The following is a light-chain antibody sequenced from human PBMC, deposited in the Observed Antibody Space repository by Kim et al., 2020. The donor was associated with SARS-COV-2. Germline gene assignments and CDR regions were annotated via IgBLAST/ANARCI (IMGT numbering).Light chain of an antibody. V-gene: IGKV1-33*01. Sequence: DNQITQSPSSLSASVGDRVTTTCQTSQGIKHYLNCYQQKPGKAPNLLIYDVSNLQEGDPSRFSGSGTGTYFTFTITSLQPEDIATYYYQQYHHFPSFGGGTKVDIK. CDR1: QGIKHY. CDR3: QQYHHFPS. J-gene: IGKJ4*01. CDR2: DVS.